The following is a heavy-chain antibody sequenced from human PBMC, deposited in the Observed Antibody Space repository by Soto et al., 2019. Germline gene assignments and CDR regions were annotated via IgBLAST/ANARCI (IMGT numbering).Heavy chain of an antibody. J-gene: IGHJ5*02. CDR1: GFTFSSYA. Sequence: QVQLVESGGGVVQPGRSLRLSCAASGFTFSSYAMHWVRQAPGKGLEWVAVISYDGSNKYYADSVKGRFTISRDNSKNTLYLQMNSLTAEDTAVYYCARGSGEIAAAAGGFDPWGQGTLVTVSS. CDR3: ARGSGEIAAAAGGFDP. D-gene: IGHD6-13*01. CDR2: ISYDGSNK. V-gene: IGHV3-30-3*01.